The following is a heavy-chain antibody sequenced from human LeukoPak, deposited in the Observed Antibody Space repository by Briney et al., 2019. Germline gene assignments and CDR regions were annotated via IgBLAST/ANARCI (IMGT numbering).Heavy chain of an antibody. V-gene: IGHV3-7*01. CDR2: IKDDGRQK. CDR1: GFTFSRYW. CDR3: ARDASRGFDS. Sequence: GVSLRLSCAPSGFTFSRYWMTWLRQAPGKGLEWVASIKDDGRQKCYVDSVKGRFTVSRDNAKNSVYLQMNSLRAEDTALYYCARDASRGFDSWGQGTLVTVSS. J-gene: IGHJ4*02. D-gene: IGHD2-2*01.